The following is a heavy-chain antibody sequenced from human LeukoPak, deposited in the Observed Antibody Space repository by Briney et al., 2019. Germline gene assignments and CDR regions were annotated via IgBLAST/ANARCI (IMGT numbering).Heavy chain of an antibody. D-gene: IGHD1-1*01. V-gene: IGHV3-23*03. J-gene: IGHJ4*02. CDR1: GFTFSSYA. CDR3: AKDLRRTGPGYFDY. Sequence: GGSLRLSCAASGFTFSSYAMSWVRQAPGKGLEWVSIIYSGGSTYYADSVKGRFTISRDNSKNTLYLQMNSLRAEDTAVYYCAKDLRRTGPGYFDYWGQGTLVTVSS. CDR2: IIYSGGST.